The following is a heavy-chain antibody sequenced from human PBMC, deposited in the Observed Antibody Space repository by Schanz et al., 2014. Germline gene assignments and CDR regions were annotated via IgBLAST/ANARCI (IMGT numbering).Heavy chain of an antibody. V-gene: IGHV3-33*08. J-gene: IGHJ6*02. CDR2: IYYNGTNK. Sequence: QVQLQQWGAGLLKPSETLSLTCAVDGGSFSGYYWSWIRQAPGKGLEWVALIYYNGTNKYYADSVKGRFTISRDNPKNTLYLQMNSLRAEDTAVYYCARDMTSMGESGFYYYGMDVWGQGTTATVSS. CDR3: ARDMTSMGESGFYYYGMDV. CDR1: GGSFSGYY. D-gene: IGHD1-26*01.